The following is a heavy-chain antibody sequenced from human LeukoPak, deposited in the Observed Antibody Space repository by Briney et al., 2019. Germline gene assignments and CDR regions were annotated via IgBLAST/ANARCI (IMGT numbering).Heavy chain of an antibody. V-gene: IGHV7-4-1*02. CDR1: GYTFTNYA. CDR2: ITTDTGNP. D-gene: IGHD6-13*01. CDR3: ARSRYSSSWYEVLPYYYYYYMDV. Sequence: ASVKVSCKASGYTFTNYAINWVRQAPGQGLEWMGWITTDTGNPTYAQGFTGRFVFSLDTSVTTAYLQISSLKAEDTAVYYCARSRYSSSWYEVLPYYYYYYMDVWGKGTTVTVSS. J-gene: IGHJ6*03.